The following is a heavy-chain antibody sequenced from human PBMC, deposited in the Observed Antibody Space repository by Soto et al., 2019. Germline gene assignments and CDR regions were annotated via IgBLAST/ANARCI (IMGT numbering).Heavy chain of an antibody. Sequence: KPSETLSLTCAVYGGSFSGYYWSWIRQPPGKGLEWIGEINHSGSTNYNPSLKSRVTISVDTSKNQFSLKLSSVTAADTAVYYCARISRRYSRQNYYGMDVWGQGTTVTVSS. V-gene: IGHV4-34*01. CDR1: GGSFSGYY. J-gene: IGHJ6*02. CDR3: ARISRRYSRQNYYGMDV. D-gene: IGHD6-13*01. CDR2: INHSGST.